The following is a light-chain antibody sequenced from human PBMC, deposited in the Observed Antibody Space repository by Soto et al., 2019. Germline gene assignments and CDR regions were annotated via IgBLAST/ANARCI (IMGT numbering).Light chain of an antibody. CDR3: QQYDSYS. Sequence: DIQVTKSPSTLPASVGERVTLICRASQSISNWLAWYQQKPGTATKVLIYHVSNLQSGVPSRFSGSGSGTEFTLTISSLQPDDFATYYCQQYDSYSFGQGTKVDIK. CDR2: HVS. V-gene: IGKV1-5*02. J-gene: IGKJ1*01. CDR1: QSISNW.